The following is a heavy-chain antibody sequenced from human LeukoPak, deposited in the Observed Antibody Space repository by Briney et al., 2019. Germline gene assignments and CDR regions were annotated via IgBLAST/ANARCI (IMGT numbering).Heavy chain of an antibody. CDR1: GFTFSSYG. CDR2: IRYDGSNK. Sequence: PGGSLRLSCAATGFTFSSYGMHWLRQAPGKGLEWVAFIRYDGSNKYYADSVKGRFTISRDNSKNTLYLQMNSLRAEDTAVYYCAKDNPIAVAGTVDYWGQGTLVTVSS. J-gene: IGHJ4*02. D-gene: IGHD6-19*01. CDR3: AKDNPIAVAGTVDY. V-gene: IGHV3-30*02.